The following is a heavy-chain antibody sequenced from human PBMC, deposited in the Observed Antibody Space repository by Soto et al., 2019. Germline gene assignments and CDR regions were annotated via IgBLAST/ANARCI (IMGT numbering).Heavy chain of an antibody. J-gene: IGHJ4*02. Sequence: QVQLVQSGAEVKKSGASVKVSCKASGYTFTSHDINWVRQATGQGLEWMGWMNPNSGNTGYAQKFQGRATMTRNTXIRTAYMELSSLRSADTAVYYCARWDYGVYARFDYWGQGTLVTVSS. D-gene: IGHD4-17*01. CDR2: MNPNSGNT. CDR3: ARWDYGVYARFDY. CDR1: GYTFTSHD. V-gene: IGHV1-8*01.